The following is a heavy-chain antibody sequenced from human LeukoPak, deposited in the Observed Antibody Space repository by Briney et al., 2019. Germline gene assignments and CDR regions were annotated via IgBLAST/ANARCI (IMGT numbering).Heavy chain of an antibody. CDR1: GFTFNTYS. D-gene: IGHD3-10*01. CDR2: ISSQSSYI. J-gene: IGHJ6*02. CDR3: ARGSGLDV. Sequence: PGGSLRLSCAASGFTFNTYSMNWVRQAPGKGLEWVSSISSQSSYIYYTDSVQGRFTISRDNANHSLYLQMNSLRAEDTAVYFCARGSGLDVWGQGATVTVSS. V-gene: IGHV3-21*01.